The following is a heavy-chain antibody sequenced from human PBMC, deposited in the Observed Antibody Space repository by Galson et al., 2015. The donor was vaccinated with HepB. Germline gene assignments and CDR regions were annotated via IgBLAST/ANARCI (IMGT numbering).Heavy chain of an antibody. J-gene: IGHJ3*02. CDR1: GFTFDDYA. CDR3: AKANYYSSSWYVLPPDAFDI. D-gene: IGHD6-13*01. V-gene: IGHV3-9*01. CDR2: ISWNSGSI. Sequence: SLRRSCAASGFTFDDYAMHWVRQAPGKGLEWVSGISWNSGSIGYADSVKGRFTISRDNAKNSLYLQMNSLRAEDTALYYCAKANYYSSSWYVLPPDAFDIWGQGTMVTVSS.